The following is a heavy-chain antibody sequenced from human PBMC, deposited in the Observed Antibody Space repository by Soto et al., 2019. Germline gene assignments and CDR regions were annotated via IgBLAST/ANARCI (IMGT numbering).Heavy chain of an antibody. V-gene: IGHV5-51*01. CDR2: IHPSDSNT. CDR1: GYSFIDYW. D-gene: IGHD5-12*01. CDR3: ARHGIVATTVNYYGIDV. J-gene: IGHJ6*02. Sequence: PGESLKISCKGSGYSFIDYWIGWMRQMPGKGLAWMGIIHPSDSNTRYSPSFQGQVTISADKSISTAYLQWSSLKASDTAIYYCARHGIVATTVNYYGIDVWGQGTTVTVSS.